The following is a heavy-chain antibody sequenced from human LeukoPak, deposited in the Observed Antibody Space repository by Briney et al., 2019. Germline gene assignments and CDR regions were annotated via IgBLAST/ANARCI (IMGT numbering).Heavy chain of an antibody. Sequence: SQTLSLTCAVSGGSISSGGYSWSWIRQPPGKGLEWIGYIYHSGSTYYNPSLKSRVTISVDRSENQFSLKLSSVTAADTAVYYCARSSGAGAFDIWGQGTMVTVSS. CDR2: IYHSGST. V-gene: IGHV4-30-2*01. D-gene: IGHD1-26*01. CDR3: ARSSGAGAFDI. J-gene: IGHJ3*02. CDR1: GGSISSGGYS.